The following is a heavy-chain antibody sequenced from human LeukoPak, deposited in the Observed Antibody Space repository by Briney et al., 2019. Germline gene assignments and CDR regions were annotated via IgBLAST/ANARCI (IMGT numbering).Heavy chain of an antibody. Sequence: ASVKVSCKASGGTFSSYAISWLRQAPGQGLEWMGRIIPIFGTANYAQKFQGRVTITTDESTSTAYMELSSLRSEDTAVYYCAIGLLIRYAFDIWGQGTIVTVSS. D-gene: IGHD3-9*01. CDR3: AIGLLIRYAFDI. J-gene: IGHJ3*02. CDR2: IIPIFGTA. V-gene: IGHV1-69*05. CDR1: GGTFSSYA.